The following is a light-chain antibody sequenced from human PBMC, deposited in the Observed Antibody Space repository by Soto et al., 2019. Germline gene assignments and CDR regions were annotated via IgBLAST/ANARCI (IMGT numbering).Light chain of an antibody. V-gene: IGKV3-15*01. Sequence: IEMTQSPATLSASPGDRATLSCRASQPVNNNLAWYQQKPGQAPRLLIYGVSTRATGISARFSGGGSVTESTLNISSLQPEDFALYYCQQYEKWPPSITFGQGTRLEIK. J-gene: IGKJ5*01. CDR3: QQYEKWPPSIT. CDR2: GVS. CDR1: QPVNNN.